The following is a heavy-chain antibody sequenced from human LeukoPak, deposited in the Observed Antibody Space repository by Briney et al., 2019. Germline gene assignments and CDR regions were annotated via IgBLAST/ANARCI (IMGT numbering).Heavy chain of an antibody. Sequence: SQTLSLTCAVSGGSISSGDYSWSWIRQPPGKGLEWIGYIYHSGSTYYNPSLKSRVTISVDRSKNQFSLKLSSVTAADTAVYYCAREVVMITFGGVIRKFFDPWGQGTLVTVSS. J-gene: IGHJ5*02. CDR1: GGSISSGDYS. V-gene: IGHV4-30-2*01. CDR2: IYHSGST. D-gene: IGHD3-16*02. CDR3: AREVVMITFGGVIRKFFDP.